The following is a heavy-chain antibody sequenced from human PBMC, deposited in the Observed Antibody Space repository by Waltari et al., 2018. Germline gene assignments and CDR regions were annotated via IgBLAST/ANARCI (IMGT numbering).Heavy chain of an antibody. J-gene: IGHJ3*02. CDR2: IIPILGIA. CDR1: GGTFRSYA. D-gene: IGHD2-21*01. V-gene: IGHV1-69*04. Sequence: QVQLVQSGAEVKKPGSSVKVSCKASGGTFRSYAISWVRQATGQGLEWMGGIIPILGIANYAQKFQGRVTITADESTSTAYMELSSLRSEDTAVYYCARDRDVVVIAMGAFGIWGQGTMVTVSS. CDR3: ARDRDVVVIAMGAFGI.